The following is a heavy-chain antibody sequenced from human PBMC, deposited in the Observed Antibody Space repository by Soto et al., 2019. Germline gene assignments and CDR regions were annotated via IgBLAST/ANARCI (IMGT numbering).Heavy chain of an antibody. Sequence: GGALRLSCADSGFTFSNYAMSWVRQSPGKGLEWVSVITNTGGDTLYADSVKGRFTISRDNSKNTLYLQMNSLRAEDAAIYYCAKASGESYPGSRLFDYWGQGTRVTVSS. V-gene: IGHV3-23*01. CDR3: AKASGESYPGSRLFDY. CDR2: ITNTGGDT. CDR1: GFTFSNYA. J-gene: IGHJ4*02. D-gene: IGHD3-10*01.